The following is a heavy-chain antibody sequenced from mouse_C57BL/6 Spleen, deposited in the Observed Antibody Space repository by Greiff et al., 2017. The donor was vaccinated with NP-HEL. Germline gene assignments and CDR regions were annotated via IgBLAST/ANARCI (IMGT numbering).Heavy chain of an antibody. CDR2: ISYDGSN. CDR1: GYSITSGYY. Sequence: EVQLQESGPGLVKPSQSLSLTCSVTGYSITSGYYWNWIRQFPGNKLEWMGYISYDGSNNYNPSLKNRISIPRDTSTNQFFLKWNSVTTEGTDTYYCARGGYFAVWGTGTTRTVSS. CDR3: ARGGYFAV. V-gene: IGHV3-6*01. J-gene: IGHJ1*03.